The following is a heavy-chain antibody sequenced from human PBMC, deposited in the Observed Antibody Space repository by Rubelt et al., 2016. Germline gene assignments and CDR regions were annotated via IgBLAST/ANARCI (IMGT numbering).Heavy chain of an antibody. CDR1: GFTFSSYT. CDR2: ISSSASYI. CDR3: ARGSTMTTVTIPLHY. Sequence: EVQLVESGGGLVKPGGSLRLSCAASGFTFSSYTLNWIRQAPGKGLEWVSFISSSASYIYYADSVKGRFTISIDNAKNTLYLQMNRLRAEDTAVYYCARGSTMTTVTIPLHYWGQGTLVTVSS. J-gene: IGHJ4*02. D-gene: IGHD4-17*01. V-gene: IGHV3-21*01.